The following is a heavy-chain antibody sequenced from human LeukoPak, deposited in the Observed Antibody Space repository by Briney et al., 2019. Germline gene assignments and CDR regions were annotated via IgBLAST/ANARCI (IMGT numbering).Heavy chain of an antibody. Sequence: GGSLRLSCAAYGFTFSTYSMNWVRQAPGKGLEWVSSISSSSSFIYYADSVKGRFTISRDNAKNSLYLQMNSLRGEDTALYYCARDAGGAVPTALDYWGQGTLVTVSS. V-gene: IGHV3-21*01. CDR2: ISSSSSFI. D-gene: IGHD3-10*01. CDR1: GFTFSTYS. J-gene: IGHJ4*02. CDR3: ARDAGGAVPTALDY.